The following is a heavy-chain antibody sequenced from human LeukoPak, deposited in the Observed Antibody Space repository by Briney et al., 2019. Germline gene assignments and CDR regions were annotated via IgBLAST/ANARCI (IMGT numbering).Heavy chain of an antibody. Sequence: GASVKVSCKASGYTFTGYYMHWVRQAPGQGLEWMGWINPNSGGTNYAQKFQGRVTMTRETSISTAYMELSRPRSDDTAVYYCARDQEWLVLGYWGEGTLVTVSS. D-gene: IGHD6-19*01. CDR1: GYTFTGYY. CDR3: ARDQEWLVLGY. V-gene: IGHV1-2*02. J-gene: IGHJ4*02. CDR2: INPNSGGT.